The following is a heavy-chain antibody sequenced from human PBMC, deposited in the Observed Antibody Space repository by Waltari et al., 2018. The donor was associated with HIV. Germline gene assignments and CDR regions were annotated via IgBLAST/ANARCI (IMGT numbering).Heavy chain of an antibody. CDR3: TRQLYRGGEVAY. D-gene: IGHD3-10*01. CDR1: GYSFPVYW. J-gene: IGHJ4*02. Sequence: ESLNSSCTGSGYSFPVYWVGWVRQKPGKGLEWMGIIYPRDSETRLSPSFQGHVTISADKSIDTAYLHWTSLKASDTAIYYCTRQLYRGGEVAYWGQGTLVTVSS. V-gene: IGHV5-51*01. CDR2: IYPRDSET.